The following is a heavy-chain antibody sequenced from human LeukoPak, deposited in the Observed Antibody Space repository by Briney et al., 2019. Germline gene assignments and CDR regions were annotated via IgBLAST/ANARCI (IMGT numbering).Heavy chain of an antibody. CDR1: GGTFSSYA. V-gene: IGHV1-69*13. J-gene: IGHJ6*03. Sequence: ASVKVSCKASGGTFSSYAISWVRQAPGQGLEWMGGIIPIFGTANYAQKFQGRVTITADESTSTAYMELSSLGSEDTAVYYYARGDLHRPVTIFGVVMWYYYYYMDVWGKGTTVTVSS. D-gene: IGHD3-3*01. CDR3: ARGDLHRPVTIFGVVMWYYYYYMDV. CDR2: IIPIFGTA.